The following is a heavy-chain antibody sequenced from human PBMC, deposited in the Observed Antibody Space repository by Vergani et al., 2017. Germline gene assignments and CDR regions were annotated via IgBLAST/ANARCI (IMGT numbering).Heavy chain of an antibody. D-gene: IGHD6-13*01. CDR2: ISYDGSNK. CDR1: GFTFSSYA. J-gene: IGHJ5*02. Sequence: QVQLVESGGGVVQPGRSLRLSCAASGFTFSSYAMHWVRQAPGKGLEWVAVISYDGSNKYYADSVKGRFTISRDNSKNTLYLQMNSLRAEDTAVYYCARDKHSPIAAAVSSRFDPWGQGTLVTVSS. V-gene: IGHV3-30*04. CDR3: ARDKHSPIAAAVSSRFDP.